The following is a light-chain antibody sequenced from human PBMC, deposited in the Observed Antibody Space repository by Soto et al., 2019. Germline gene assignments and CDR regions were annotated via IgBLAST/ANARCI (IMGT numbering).Light chain of an antibody. Sequence: EIVLTQSPATLSLSPGERATLSFRASQSVSSNLAWYQQTPGQAPRLLFFGASIRATGIPDRFSGSGSGTDFTLSISRLEPEDSAVYHCQQYGSSPTTFGQGTKVDI. CDR2: GAS. CDR3: QQYGSSPTT. CDR1: QSVSSN. V-gene: IGKV3-20*01. J-gene: IGKJ1*01.